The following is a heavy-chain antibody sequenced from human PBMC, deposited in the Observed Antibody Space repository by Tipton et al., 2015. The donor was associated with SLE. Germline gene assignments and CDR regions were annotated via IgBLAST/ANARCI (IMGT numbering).Heavy chain of an antibody. J-gene: IGHJ6*02. CDR3: ARGYSNGGMDV. Sequence: TLSLTCTASGGSINSHYWSWIRQSPGKGLESIGHIYYSGSTNYNPSFRSRVTISVDTSKNQFSLKLSSVTAADTAVYYCARGYSNGGMDVWGQGTTVTVSS. CDR2: IYYSGST. V-gene: IGHV4-59*11. D-gene: IGHD4-11*01. CDR1: GGSINSHY.